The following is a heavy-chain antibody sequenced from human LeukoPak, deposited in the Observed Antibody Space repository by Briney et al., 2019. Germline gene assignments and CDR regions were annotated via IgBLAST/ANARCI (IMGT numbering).Heavy chain of an antibody. CDR2: ISWNSGSI. CDR1: GFPFDDYA. V-gene: IGHV3-9*01. Sequence: SLRLSCAASGFPFDDYAMHWVRQAPGKGLEWVSGISWNSGSIGYADSVKGRSTISRDNAKNSLYLQMDSLRAEDTALYYCARAPITSSFCFDYWGQGTLVTVSS. J-gene: IGHJ4*02. CDR3: ARAPITSSFCFDY. D-gene: IGHD2-2*01.